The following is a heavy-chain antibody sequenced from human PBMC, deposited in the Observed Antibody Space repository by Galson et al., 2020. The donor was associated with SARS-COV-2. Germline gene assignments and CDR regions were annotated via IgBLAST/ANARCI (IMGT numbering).Heavy chain of an antibody. CDR2: IFYSGDT. J-gene: IGHJ4*02. CDR3: ARSPAQVFDS. CDR1: GDSVSNTNYY. Sequence: SETLSLTCTVSGDSVSNTNYYWGWIRQPPGKGLEWIGSIFYSGDTYYNPSLKSRVTMSVDTSRNQFSLKLNSVSAADTAVYYCARSPAQVFDSGGQGTLVTVSS. V-gene: IGHV4-39*01.